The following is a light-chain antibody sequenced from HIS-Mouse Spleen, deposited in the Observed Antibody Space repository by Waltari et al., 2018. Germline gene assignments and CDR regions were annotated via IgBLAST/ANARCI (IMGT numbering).Light chain of an antibody. J-gene: IGLJ3*02. CDR2: EDS. CDR1: ALPKKY. V-gene: IGLV3-10*01. CDR3: YSAADNNLV. Sequence: SYELTQPPSVSVSPGQTARITCPGDALPKKYAYWYQQKSGQAPVLVIYEDSKRPSGIPERFSGSSSGTMATLTISGAQVEDEADYYCYSAADNNLVFGGGTKLTVL.